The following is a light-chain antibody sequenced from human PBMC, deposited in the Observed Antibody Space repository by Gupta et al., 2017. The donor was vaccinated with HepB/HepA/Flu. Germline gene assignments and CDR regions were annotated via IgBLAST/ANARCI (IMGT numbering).Light chain of an antibody. J-gene: IGKJ3*01. V-gene: IGKV3-20*01. CDR3: QQDGNSPFT. CDR1: QSVSRNY. Sequence: EIVLTQSPGTLSLSPGEGATLSCRASQSVSRNYLTWYQQKPGQAPRLLMYDISTRATGIPDRFSGGGSGTDFTLTISRLEPEDFAIYYCQQDGNSPFTFGHGTKVD. CDR2: DIS.